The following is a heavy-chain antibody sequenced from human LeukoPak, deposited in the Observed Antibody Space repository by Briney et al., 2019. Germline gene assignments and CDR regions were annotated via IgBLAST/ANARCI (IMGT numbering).Heavy chain of an antibody. V-gene: IGHV6-1*01. CDR3: ARVRSIVGATTSSYYYYGMDV. J-gene: IGHJ6*02. CDR1: GDSVSSNSAA. D-gene: IGHD1-26*01. Sequence: PSQTLSLTCAISGDSVSSNSAAWNWIRQSPSRGLEWLGRTYYRSKWYNDYAVSVKSRITINPDTSKNQFSLQLNSVTPEDTAVYYCARVRSIVGATTSSYYYYGMDVWGQGTTVTVSS. CDR2: TYYRSKWYN.